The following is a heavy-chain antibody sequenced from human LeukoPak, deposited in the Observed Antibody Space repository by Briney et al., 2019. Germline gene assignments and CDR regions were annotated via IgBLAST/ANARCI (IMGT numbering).Heavy chain of an antibody. CDR3: ARQTAGYYSPFDY. V-gene: IGHV3-7*01. J-gene: IGHJ4*02. CDR2: IKQDGSEK. CDR1: GFTFSRYW. D-gene: IGHD3-9*01. Sequence: GGSLRLSCAASGFTFSRYWMSWVRQAPGKGLEWVVNIKQDGSEKYYVDSGKGRFTISRDNANNSVYLHMSNLRAEDSAVYFCARQTAGYYSPFDYWGQGTLVTVSS.